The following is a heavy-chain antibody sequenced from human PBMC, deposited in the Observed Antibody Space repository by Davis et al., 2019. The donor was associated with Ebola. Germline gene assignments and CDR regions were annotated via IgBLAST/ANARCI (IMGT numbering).Heavy chain of an antibody. J-gene: IGHJ1*01. V-gene: IGHV1-69*13. Sequence: AASVKVSCKASGGTFSSYAISWVRQAPGQGLEWMGGIIPIFGRPNYAQKFQGRVTITADESTSTAYMELSSLRSEDTAVYYCARAGRFGGVIAGGYFQHWGQGTLVTVSS. CDR2: IIPIFGRP. D-gene: IGHD3-16*02. CDR1: GGTFSSYA. CDR3: ARAGRFGGVIAGGYFQH.